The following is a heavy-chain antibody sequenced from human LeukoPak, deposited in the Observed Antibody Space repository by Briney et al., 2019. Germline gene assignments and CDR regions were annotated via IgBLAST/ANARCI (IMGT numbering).Heavy chain of an antibody. D-gene: IGHD6-13*01. CDR2: ISYDGSNK. CDR1: GFTFNSYG. V-gene: IGHV3-30*18. Sequence: GGSLRLSCAASGFTFNSYGMHWVRQAPGKGLEWVAVISYDGSNKYYADSVKGRFTISRDNSKNTLYLQMNSLRAEDTAVCYCAKERGFFRAWYSSRSWDLGYFDYWGQGTLVTVSS. J-gene: IGHJ4*02. CDR3: AKERGFFRAWYSSRSWDLGYFDY.